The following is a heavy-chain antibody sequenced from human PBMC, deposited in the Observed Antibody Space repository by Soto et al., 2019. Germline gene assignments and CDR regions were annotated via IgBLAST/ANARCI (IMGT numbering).Heavy chain of an antibody. D-gene: IGHD3-22*01. Sequence: PGESLKISCWGSGYSFSTYWIGWVRQMPGKGLEWMGIIFPGDSDTRYSPSFQGQVTISADKSISTAYLQMNSLRAEDTAMYYCARGTSFDFDDNAYYAHWGQGTLVTVSS. CDR1: GYSFSTYW. J-gene: IGHJ4*02. CDR3: ARGTSFDFDDNAYYAH. V-gene: IGHV5-51*01. CDR2: IFPGDSDT.